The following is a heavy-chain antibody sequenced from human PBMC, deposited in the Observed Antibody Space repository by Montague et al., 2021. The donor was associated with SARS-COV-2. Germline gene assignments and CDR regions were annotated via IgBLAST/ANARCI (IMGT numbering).Heavy chain of an antibody. CDR3: ARVRYYGSGTSLGMDV. J-gene: IGHJ6*02. V-gene: IGHV4-34*01. Sequence: SETLSLTCAVYGGSFSGYYWSWIRQPPGKGLEWIGEINHSGSANYNPSLKSRVTISVDTSKNQFSLKLSSVTAADTAVYYCARVRYYGSGTSLGMDVWGQGTTDTVSS. D-gene: IGHD3-10*01. CDR1: GGSFSGYY. CDR2: INHSGSA.